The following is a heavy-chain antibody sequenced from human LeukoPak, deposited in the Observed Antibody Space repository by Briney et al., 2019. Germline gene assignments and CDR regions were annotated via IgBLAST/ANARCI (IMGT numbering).Heavy chain of an antibody. CDR1: GGTFSSYA. D-gene: IGHD6-6*01. J-gene: IGHJ5*02. V-gene: IGHV1-69*05. CDR2: IIPIFGTA. CDR3: ARGLRGGSSSRVDWFDP. Sequence: VASVTVSCKASGGTFSSYAISWVRQAPGQGLEWMGGIIPIFGTANYAQKFQGRVTITTDESTSTAYMELSSLRSEDTAVYYCARGLRGGSSSRVDWFDPWGQGTLVTVSS.